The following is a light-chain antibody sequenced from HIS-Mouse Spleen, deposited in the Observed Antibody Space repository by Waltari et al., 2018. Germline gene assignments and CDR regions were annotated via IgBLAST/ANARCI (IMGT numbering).Light chain of an antibody. J-gene: IGKJ1*01. CDR2: AAS. V-gene: IGKV1-9*01. CDR3: QQLNSYPPT. Sequence: DIQLTQSPSFLSASVADRVTITCRASQGISSYLARNQQKPGKAPKLLIHAASTLQSGVPSRFSGSGSETEFTLTISSRQPEDFATYYCQQLNSYPPTFGQGTKVEIK. CDR1: QGISSY.